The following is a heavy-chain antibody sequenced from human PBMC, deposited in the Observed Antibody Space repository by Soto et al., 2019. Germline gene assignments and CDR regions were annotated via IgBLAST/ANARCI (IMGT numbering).Heavy chain of an antibody. CDR3: ERARGGHNFDY. Sequence: XVKGSCKASGGTFSSYAISWVRQAPGQGLEWMGGIIPIFGTANYAQKFQGRVAITADESTSTAYTELSSLRSEDTAVYYCERARGGHNFDYCGQGGLVTVSS. V-gene: IGHV1-69*13. CDR2: IIPIFGTA. J-gene: IGHJ4*02. CDR1: GGTFSSYA.